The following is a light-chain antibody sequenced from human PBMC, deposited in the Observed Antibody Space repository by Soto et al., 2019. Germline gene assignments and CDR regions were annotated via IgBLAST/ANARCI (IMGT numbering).Light chain of an antibody. Sequence: EIVLTQSPVTLSLSPGERATLSCRASQSVSGSFLACYQHRHGQAPRLLIYGASSRATGMPDRFSGGGSGTDFSLTISRLEPEDFAVYYCQQYRSSPITFGRGTRLEIK. CDR3: QQYRSSPIT. CDR1: QSVSGSF. CDR2: GAS. J-gene: IGKJ5*01. V-gene: IGKV3-20*01.